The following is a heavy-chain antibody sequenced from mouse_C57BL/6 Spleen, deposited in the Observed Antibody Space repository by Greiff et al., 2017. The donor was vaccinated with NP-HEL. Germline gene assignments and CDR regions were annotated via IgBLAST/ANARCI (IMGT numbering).Heavy chain of an antibody. CDR3: ARRYSNYRSFDV. J-gene: IGHJ1*03. Sequence: VQLQQPGAELVKPGASVKMSCKASGYTFTSYWITWVKQRPGQGLEWIGDIYPGSGSTNYNEKFKSKATLTVDTSSSTAYMQLSSLTSEDSAVYYCARRYSNYRSFDVWGTGTTVTVSS. CDR1: GYTFTSYW. D-gene: IGHD2-5*01. CDR2: IYPGSGST. V-gene: IGHV1-55*01.